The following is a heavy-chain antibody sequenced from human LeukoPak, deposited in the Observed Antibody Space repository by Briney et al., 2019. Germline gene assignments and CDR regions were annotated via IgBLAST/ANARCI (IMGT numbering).Heavy chain of an antibody. CDR2: IRYDGSNK. Sequence: KPGGSLRLSCAASGFTFSSYGMHWVRQAPGKGLEWVAFIRYDGSNKYYADSVKGRFTISRDNAKNSLYLQMNSLRAEDTAVYYCARLLETYDYVWGSYGFDSWGQGTLVTVSS. V-gene: IGHV3-30*02. J-gene: IGHJ4*02. CDR1: GFTFSSYG. CDR3: ARLLETYDYVWGSYGFDS. D-gene: IGHD3-16*01.